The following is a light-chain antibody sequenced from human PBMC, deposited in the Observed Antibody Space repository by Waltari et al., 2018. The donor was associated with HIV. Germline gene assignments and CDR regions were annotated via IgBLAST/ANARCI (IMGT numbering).Light chain of an antibody. Sequence: QSVLTQPPSLSEAPRQRVTISCSGSSSNIGTNVVNWYQQLPGKAPKLILYYDGKPPSGVSDRFYGSKSGTSASLAIRGVQSEDEADYYCAVWDDSLNAVVFGGGTKLTVL. CDR2: YDG. CDR1: SSNIGTNV. CDR3: AVWDDSLNAVV. J-gene: IGLJ2*01. V-gene: IGLV1-36*01.